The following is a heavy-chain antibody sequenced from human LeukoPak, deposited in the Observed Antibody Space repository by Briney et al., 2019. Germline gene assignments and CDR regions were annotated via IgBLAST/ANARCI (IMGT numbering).Heavy chain of an antibody. CDR1: GGSFSGYY. CDR3: ARAWVRYFDRSYGMDV. Sequence: SETLSLTCAVYGGSFSGYYWSWIRQPPGKGLEWIGEINHSGSTNYNPSLKSRVTISVDTSKNQLSLKLSSVTAADTAVYYCARAWVRYFDRSYGMDVWGQGTTVTVSS. D-gene: IGHD3-9*01. J-gene: IGHJ6*02. V-gene: IGHV4-34*01. CDR2: INHSGST.